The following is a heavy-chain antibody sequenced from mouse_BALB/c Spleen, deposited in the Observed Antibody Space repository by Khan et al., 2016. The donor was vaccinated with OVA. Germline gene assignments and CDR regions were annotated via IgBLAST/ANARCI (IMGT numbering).Heavy chain of an antibody. J-gene: IGHJ3*01. D-gene: IGHD1-1*01. V-gene: IGHV5-6*01. CDR1: GFTFSTFG. Sequence: EVELVESGGDLVKPGGSLKLPCAPPGFTFSTFGMSWVGKTQPKRREWAATVITGGVSTYYPESVKNQFTISRNIAKNTLNLQMSGLKSEDTTMFYCTRIAYYYDSEGFAYWGQGTLVTVSA. CDR3: TRIAYYYDSEGFAY. CDR2: VITGGVST.